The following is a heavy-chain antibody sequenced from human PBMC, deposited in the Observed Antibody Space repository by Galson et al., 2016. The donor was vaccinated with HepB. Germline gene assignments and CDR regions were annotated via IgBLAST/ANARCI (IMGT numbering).Heavy chain of an antibody. CDR3: ARGSTVTLAFGY. Sequence: SLRLSCAASGFTFSDYYMAWIRQAPGKGLEWVSFISSSSSTIYYADSVKGRFAISRDNAENSLYLQMNSLRDEDTAVYYCARGSTVTLAFGYWGQGTLVTASA. D-gene: IGHD4-17*01. CDR2: ISSSSSTI. J-gene: IGHJ4*02. CDR1: GFTFSDYY. V-gene: IGHV3-11*04.